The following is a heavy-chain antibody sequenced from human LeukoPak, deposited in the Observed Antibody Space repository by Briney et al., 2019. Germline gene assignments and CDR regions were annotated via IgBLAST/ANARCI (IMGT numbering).Heavy chain of an antibody. CDR3: AKGGVYDTVPWDFDY. CDR1: GFTFSDYA. D-gene: IGHD3-9*01. Sequence: GGSLRLSCAASGFTFSDYAMHWVRQAPGKELEWVAVMSYDGSNKYYADSVKGRFTISRDNSKNTLYLQMNSLRAEDTAVYYCAKGGVYDTVPWDFDYWGQGTLVTVSS. CDR2: MSYDGSNK. J-gene: IGHJ4*02. V-gene: IGHV3-30-3*01.